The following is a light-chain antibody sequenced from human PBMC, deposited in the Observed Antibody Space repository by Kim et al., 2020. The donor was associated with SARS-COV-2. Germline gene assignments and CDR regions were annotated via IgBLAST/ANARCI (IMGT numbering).Light chain of an antibody. CDR1: SLRSYY. J-gene: IGLJ2*01. V-gene: IGLV3-19*01. CDR2: GKN. CDR3: NSRDNNDNVL. Sequence: VAVGQTVRITCQGESLRSYYTTWFQQKPGQAPIVVVYGKNNRPSGIPARFSGSSSGNTASLTITGTQAGDEADYYCNSRDNNDNVLFGGGTQLTVL.